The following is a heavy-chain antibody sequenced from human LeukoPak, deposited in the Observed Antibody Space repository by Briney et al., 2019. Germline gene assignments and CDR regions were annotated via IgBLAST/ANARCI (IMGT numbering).Heavy chain of an antibody. V-gene: IGHV3-21*01. Sequence: GSLRLSCAASGFAFSSYSMNWVRQAPGKGLEWVSSISSSSSYIYYADSVKGRFTISRDNAKNSLYLQMNSLRAEDTAVYYCARGPIAVAVDDAFDIWGQGTMVTVSS. CDR1: GFAFSSYS. CDR2: ISSSSSYI. CDR3: ARGPIAVAVDDAFDI. J-gene: IGHJ3*02. D-gene: IGHD6-19*01.